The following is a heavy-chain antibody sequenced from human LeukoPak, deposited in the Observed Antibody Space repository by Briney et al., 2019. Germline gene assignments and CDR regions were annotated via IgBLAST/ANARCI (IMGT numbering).Heavy chain of an antibody. J-gene: IGHJ4*02. D-gene: IGHD5-12*01. CDR3: AKDMASGYDPLNFDY. CDR2: ISGDGGST. Sequence: GGSLRLSCAASGFTFSTYSMHWVRQAPGKGLEWVTLISGDGGSTYYADSVKGRFTISRDNSKNSLYLQMNSLRTEDTALYYCAKDMASGYDPLNFDYWGQGTLVTVSS. CDR1: GFTFSTYS. V-gene: IGHV3-43*02.